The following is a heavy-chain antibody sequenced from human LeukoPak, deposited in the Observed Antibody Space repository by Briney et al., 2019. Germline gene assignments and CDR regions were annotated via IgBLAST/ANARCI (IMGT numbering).Heavy chain of an antibody. CDR2: IYYSGST. D-gene: IGHD6-19*01. CDR1: GGSISSSSYY. J-gene: IGHJ4*02. CDR3: ARVRDSSGWYKRPHFDY. Sequence: PSETLSLTCTVSGGSISSSSYYWGWIRQPPGKGLEWIGSIYYSGSTYYNPSLKSRVTISVDTSKNQFSLKLSSVTAADTAVYYCARVRDSSGWYKRPHFDYWGQGTLVTVSS. V-gene: IGHV4-39*07.